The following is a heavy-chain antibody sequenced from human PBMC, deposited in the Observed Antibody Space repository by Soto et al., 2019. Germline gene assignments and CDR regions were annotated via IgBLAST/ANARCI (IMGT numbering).Heavy chain of an antibody. V-gene: IGHV1-2*02. CDR2: INPNSGGT. CDR1: GYTFTGYY. D-gene: IGHD1-26*01. J-gene: IGHJ5*02. CDR3: ARAYSGSYYWFDP. Sequence: ASVKVSCKASGYTFTGYYMHWVRQAPGQGLEWMGWINPNSGGTNYVQKFQGRVTMTRDTSISTAYMELSRLRSDDTAVYYCARAYSGSYYWFDPWGQGTLVTVSS.